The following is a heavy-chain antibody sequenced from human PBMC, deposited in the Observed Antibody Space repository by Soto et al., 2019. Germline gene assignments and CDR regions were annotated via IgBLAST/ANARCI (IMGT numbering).Heavy chain of an antibody. D-gene: IGHD6-6*01. CDR1: GFTFSSYR. CDR2: IKQDGSEK. V-gene: IGHV3-7*01. CDR3: ARLAARYYGMDV. J-gene: IGHJ6*02. Sequence: PGGSLRLSCAASGFTFSSYRMSWVRQAPGKGLEWVANIKQDGSEKYYVDSVKGRFTISRDNAKNSLYLQMNSLRAEDTAVYYCARLAARYYGMDVWGQGXTVTVYS.